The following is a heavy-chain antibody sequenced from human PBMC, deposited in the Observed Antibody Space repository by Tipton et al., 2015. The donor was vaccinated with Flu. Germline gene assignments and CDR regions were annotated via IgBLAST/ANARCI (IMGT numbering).Heavy chain of an antibody. Sequence: LRLSCTVSGGSIRGYVWTWIRQPPGKGLEWMGYIYDTGSANYHPSLKGRVTMSADTSKNLLSLKVTSVTAADTAIYYCAKDKTGRDGSFQYKFDSWGQGALVIVSS. V-gene: IGHV4-59*01. J-gene: IGHJ4*02. CDR3: AKDKTGRDGSFQYKFDS. CDR2: IYDTGSA. CDR1: GGSIRGYV. D-gene: IGHD7-27*01.